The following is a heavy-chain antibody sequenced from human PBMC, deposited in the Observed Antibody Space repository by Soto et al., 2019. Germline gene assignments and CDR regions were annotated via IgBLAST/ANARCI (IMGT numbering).Heavy chain of an antibody. D-gene: IGHD4-17*01. Sequence: GGSLRLSCAASGFTFSSYGMHWVRQAPGKGLEWVAGISDSGGSAYNADSVKGRFTISRDNAKSTLYLQMNSLRAEDTAVYYCAKDVSYGGKRPYYFDYWGQGTLVTVSS. CDR2: ISDSGGSA. J-gene: IGHJ4*02. V-gene: IGHV3-23*01. CDR1: GFTFSSYG. CDR3: AKDVSYGGKRPYYFDY.